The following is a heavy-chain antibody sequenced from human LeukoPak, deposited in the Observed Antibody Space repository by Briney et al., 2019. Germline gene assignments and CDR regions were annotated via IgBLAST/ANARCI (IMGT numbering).Heavy chain of an antibody. V-gene: IGHV1-69*02. Sequence: GASVKVSCKASGGTFSSYTISWVRQAPGQGLEWMGRIIPILGIANYAQKFQGRVTTTADKSTSTAYMELSSLRSEDTAVYDCARGKRGSAAAFDYWGQGTLVTVSS. D-gene: IGHD4-23*01. CDR2: IIPILGIA. J-gene: IGHJ4*02. CDR3: ARGKRGSAAAFDY. CDR1: GGTFSSYT.